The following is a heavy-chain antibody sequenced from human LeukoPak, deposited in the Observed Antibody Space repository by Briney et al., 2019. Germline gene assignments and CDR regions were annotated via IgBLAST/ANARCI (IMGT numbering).Heavy chain of an antibody. D-gene: IGHD6-13*01. CDR3: AKDKYSSSWYGLSDYYYGMDV. CDR1: GFTFSSYA. V-gene: IGHV3-23*01. CDR2: ISGSGGST. Sequence: GGSLRLSCAASGFTFSSYAMSWVRQAPGKGLEWVSAISGSGGSTYYADSVKGRSTISRDNSKNTLYLQMNSLRAEDTAVYYCAKDKYSSSWYGLSDYYYGMDVWGQGTTVTVSS. J-gene: IGHJ6*02.